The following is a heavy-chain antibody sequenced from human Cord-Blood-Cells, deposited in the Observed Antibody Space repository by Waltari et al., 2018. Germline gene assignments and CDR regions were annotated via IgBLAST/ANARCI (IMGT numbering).Heavy chain of an antibody. Sequence: EVQLVESGGGLVQPGGSLRLSCAASGFTFSSYWMSWVRQAPGKGLEWLANIKQDGSEKYYVDSVKGRFTISRDNAKNSLYLQMNSLRAEDTAVYYCARDKSSSWYDYWGQGTLVTVSS. J-gene: IGHJ4*02. CDR2: IKQDGSEK. CDR3: ARDKSSSWYDY. V-gene: IGHV3-7*01. CDR1: GFTFSSYW. D-gene: IGHD6-13*01.